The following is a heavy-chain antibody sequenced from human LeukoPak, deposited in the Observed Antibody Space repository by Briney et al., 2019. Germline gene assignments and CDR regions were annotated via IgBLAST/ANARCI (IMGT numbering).Heavy chain of an antibody. CDR2: IKQDGSEK. J-gene: IGHJ6*02. CDR3: ARDPYSSGWPSYYYYGMDV. V-gene: IGHV3-7*01. D-gene: IGHD6-19*01. Sequence: GGSLRLSCAASGFTFSSYAMSWVRQAPGKGREWVANIKQDGSEKYYVDSVKGRFTISRDNAKNSLYLQMNSLRAEDTAVYYCARDPYSSGWPSYYYYGMDVWGQGTTVAVSS. CDR1: GFTFSSYA.